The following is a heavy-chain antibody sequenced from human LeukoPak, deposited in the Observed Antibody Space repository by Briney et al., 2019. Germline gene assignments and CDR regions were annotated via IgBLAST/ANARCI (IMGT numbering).Heavy chain of an antibody. V-gene: IGHV1-8*03. J-gene: IGHJ6*03. CDR3: ARGPLEGDFWSGYPYYYYYYYMDV. CDR2: TNPNSGNT. Sequence: ASVKVSCKASGYTFTSYDINWVRQATGQGLEWMGWTNPNSGNTGYAQKLQGRVTITRNTSISTAYMELRSLRSEATAVYYCARGPLEGDFWSGYPYYYYYYYMDVWGKGTTVTVSS. CDR1: GYTFTSYD. D-gene: IGHD3-3*01.